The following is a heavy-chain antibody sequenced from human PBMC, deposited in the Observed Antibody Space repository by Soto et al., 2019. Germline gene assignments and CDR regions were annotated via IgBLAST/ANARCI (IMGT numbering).Heavy chain of an antibody. Sequence: SETLSLTCAVSGGSISSSNWWSWVRQPPGKGVEWIGEIYHSGSTNYNPSLKSRVTISVDKSKNQFSLKLSSVTAADTAVYYCARELGYCSSTSCARGHYYYYGMDVWGQGTTVTVSS. D-gene: IGHD2-2*01. J-gene: IGHJ6*02. CDR1: GGSISSSNW. CDR2: IYHSGST. CDR3: ARELGYCSSTSCARGHYYYYGMDV. V-gene: IGHV4-4*02.